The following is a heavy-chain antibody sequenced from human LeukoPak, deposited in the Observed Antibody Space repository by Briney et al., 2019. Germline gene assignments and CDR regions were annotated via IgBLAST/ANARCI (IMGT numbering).Heavy chain of an antibody. V-gene: IGHV3-48*01. Sequence: PGGSLRLSCAASGFTFSSYEMNWVRQAPGKGLEWVSYISSSSSTIYYADSVKGRFTISRDNAKNSLYLQMNSLRAEDTAVYYCARVGPLTGYCSGGSCYSAFDIWGQGTMVTVSS. CDR1: GFTFSSYE. CDR2: ISSSSSTI. J-gene: IGHJ3*02. CDR3: ARVGPLTGYCSGGSCYSAFDI. D-gene: IGHD2-15*01.